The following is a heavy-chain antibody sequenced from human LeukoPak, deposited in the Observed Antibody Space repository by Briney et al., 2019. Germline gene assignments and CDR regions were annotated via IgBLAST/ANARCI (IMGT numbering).Heavy chain of an antibody. V-gene: IGHV3-21*01. J-gene: IGHJ4*02. D-gene: IGHD1-26*01. CDR2: ISSSSGYI. Sequence: GGSLRLSCAASGFTFSSYSMNWVRQAPGKGLEWVSSISSSSGYIYYADSVKGRFTISRDNAKNSLYLQMNSLRAEDTAVYYCARDRVGASWAYYFDYWGQGTLVTVSS. CDR3: ARDRVGASWAYYFDY. CDR1: GFTFSSYS.